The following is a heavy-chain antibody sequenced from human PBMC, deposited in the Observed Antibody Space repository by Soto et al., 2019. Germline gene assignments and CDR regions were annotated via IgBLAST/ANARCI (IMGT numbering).Heavy chain of an antibody. V-gene: IGHV4-39*01. CDR1: GGSISSSSYY. J-gene: IGHJ4*02. D-gene: IGHD2-8*01. CDR3: ASGVSGGDY. Sequence: PSETVSLTCTVSGGSISSSSYYWGWIRQPPGKGLEWIGSIYYSGSTYYNPSLKSRVTISVDTSKNQFSLKLSSVTAADTAVYYCASGVSGGDYWGQGTLDTVSS. CDR2: IYYSGST.